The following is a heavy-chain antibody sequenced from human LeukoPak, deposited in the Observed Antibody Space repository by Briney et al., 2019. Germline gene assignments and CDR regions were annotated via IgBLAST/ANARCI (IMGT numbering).Heavy chain of an antibody. CDR1: GFTFSSYS. CDR2: ISASSTTI. D-gene: IGHD3-10*01. J-gene: IGHJ3*01. V-gene: IGHV3-48*01. Sequence: PGGSLRLSCAASGFTFSSYSMNWVRQAPGKGLERVSYISASSTTIYYIDSVKGRFTISRDNAKSSLYLQMNSLRAEDTAVYYCARDELRGGPRGDAFDFWGQGTMVTVSS. CDR3: ARDELRGGPRGDAFDF.